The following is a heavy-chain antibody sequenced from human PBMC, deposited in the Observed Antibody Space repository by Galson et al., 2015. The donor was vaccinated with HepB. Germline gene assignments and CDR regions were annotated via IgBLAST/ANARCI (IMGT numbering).Heavy chain of an antibody. J-gene: IGHJ6*03. Sequence: SLRLSCAASGFTFSRNWMSWVRQAPGKGLEWVATIKEDGSEILYVDSVKGRFTISRDNAKNSLYLQMNSLRAEDTAMYYCAIFYYYYMDVCGKGTTVTVSS. CDR2: IKEDGSEI. CDR1: GFTFSRNW. CDR3: AIFYYYYMDV. V-gene: IGHV3-7*01.